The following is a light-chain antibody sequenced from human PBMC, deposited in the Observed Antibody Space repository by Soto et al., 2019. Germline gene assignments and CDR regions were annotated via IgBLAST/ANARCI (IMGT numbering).Light chain of an antibody. CDR3: XQRSNCPLT. J-gene: IGKJ4*01. V-gene: IGKV3-11*01. Sequence: EIVLTQSPATLSLSPGERATLSCRASQSVSSYLAWYQQKPGQAPRLLIYDASNRATGIPARFSGSGSGTDFTLTISSLEPEDFAVYXXXQRSNCPLTFGGGTKVEIK. CDR2: DAS. CDR1: QSVSSY.